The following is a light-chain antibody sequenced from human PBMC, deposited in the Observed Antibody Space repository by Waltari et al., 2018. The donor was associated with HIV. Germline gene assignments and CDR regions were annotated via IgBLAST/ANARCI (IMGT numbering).Light chain of an antibody. CDR1: SSDVGGYNY. CDR2: DVT. Sequence: QSALTQPASVSGSPGQAITISCTGTSSDVGGYNYLSWYQQYPGKAPKLMIYDVTNRPSGVSNRFSGSKSGNTASLTISGLQAEDEADYYCTSYTSSITVIFGGGTKLTVL. CDR3: TSYTSSITVI. V-gene: IGLV2-14*03. J-gene: IGLJ2*01.